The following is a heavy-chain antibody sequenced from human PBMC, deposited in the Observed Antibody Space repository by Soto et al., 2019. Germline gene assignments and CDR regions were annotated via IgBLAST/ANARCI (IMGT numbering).Heavy chain of an antibody. J-gene: IGHJ3*02. Sequence: SETLSLTCTVSGGSISSYYWSWIRQPPGKGLEWIGYIYYSGSTNYNPSLKSRVTISVDTSKNKFSLKLSSVTAADTAVYYCAGTIFGVVIRVGAFDIWGQGTMVTVSS. CDR3: AGTIFGVVIRVGAFDI. V-gene: IGHV4-59*01. CDR1: GGSISSYY. D-gene: IGHD3-3*01. CDR2: IYYSGST.